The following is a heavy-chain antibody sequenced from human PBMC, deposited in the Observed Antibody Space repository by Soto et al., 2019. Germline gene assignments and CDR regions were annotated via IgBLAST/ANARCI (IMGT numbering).Heavy chain of an antibody. J-gene: IGHJ4*02. CDR2: IYPGDSDT. V-gene: IGHV5-51*01. CDR1: GYSFTSYW. D-gene: IGHD6-13*01. CDR3: ARHGRPYSSNWYNFDN. Sequence: GESLKISCKGSGYSFTSYWIGWVRQMPGKGLEWMGIIYPGDSDTRYSPSFQGQVTISAGKSISTAYLQWSSLKASDTAMYYCARHGRPYSSNWYNFDNWGQGTLVTVSS.